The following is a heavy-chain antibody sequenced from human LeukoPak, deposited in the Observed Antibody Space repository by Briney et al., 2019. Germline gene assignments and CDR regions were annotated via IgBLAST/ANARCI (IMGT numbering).Heavy chain of an antibody. D-gene: IGHD6-19*01. CDR1: GGTFSSYA. V-gene: IGHV1-69*04. J-gene: IGHJ4*02. CDR2: IIPILGIA. Sequence: GASVKVSCKASGGTFSSYAISWVRQAPGQGLEWMGRIIPILGIANYAQKFQGRVTITADKSTSTAYMELSSLRSEDTAVYYCARGYSSGWYAYWGQGTLVTVSS. CDR3: ARGYSSGWYAY.